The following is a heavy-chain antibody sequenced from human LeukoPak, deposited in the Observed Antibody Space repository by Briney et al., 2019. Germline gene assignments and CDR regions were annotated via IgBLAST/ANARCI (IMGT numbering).Heavy chain of an antibody. CDR3: ARDLYCSSTSCYAS. J-gene: IGHJ5*02. CDR2: ISSSSSYI. CDR1: GFTFSGYS. Sequence: GGSLRLSCAASGFTFSGYSMNWVRQAPGKGLEWVSSISSSSSYIYYADSVKGRFTISRDNAKNSLYLQVNSLRAEDTAVYYCARDLYCSSTSCYASWGQGTLVTVSS. V-gene: IGHV3-21*01. D-gene: IGHD2-2*01.